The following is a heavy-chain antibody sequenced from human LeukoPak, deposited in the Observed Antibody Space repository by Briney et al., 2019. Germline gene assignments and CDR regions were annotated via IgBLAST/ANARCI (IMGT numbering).Heavy chain of an antibody. CDR1: GFTFSSYA. CDR3: AKREDYGAPSGYFDY. Sequence: GSLRLSCAASGFTFSSYAMSWVRQAPGKGLEWVSDISGGGDTTHYADSVRGRFTISRDNSKNTLYLQMNSLRAEDTAVYYCAKREDYGAPSGYFDYWGQGTLVTVSS. CDR2: ISGGGDTT. V-gene: IGHV3-23*01. J-gene: IGHJ4*02. D-gene: IGHD4-17*01.